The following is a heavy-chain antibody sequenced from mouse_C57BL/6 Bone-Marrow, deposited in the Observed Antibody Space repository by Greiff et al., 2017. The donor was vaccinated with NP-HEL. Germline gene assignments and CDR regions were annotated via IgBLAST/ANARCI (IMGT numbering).Heavy chain of an antibody. CDR3: ARGGIYYDYAWFAY. CDR1: GYAFTNYL. J-gene: IGHJ3*01. CDR2: INPGSGGT. V-gene: IGHV1-54*01. D-gene: IGHD2-4*01. Sequence: VQLQQSGAELVRPGTSVKVSCKASGYAFTNYLIEWVKQRPGPGLEWIGVINPGSGGTNYNEKFKGKATLPADKSSSTAYMQLSSLTSEDSAVYFCARGGIYYDYAWFAYWGQGTLVTVSA.